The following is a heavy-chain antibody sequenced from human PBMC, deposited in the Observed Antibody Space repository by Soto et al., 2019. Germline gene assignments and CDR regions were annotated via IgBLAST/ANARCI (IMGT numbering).Heavy chain of an antibody. CDR3: AKSRSMHTYGYEGDRYGMDV. V-gene: IGHV3-23*01. Sequence: EVQLLESGGGLVRPGGSLRLSCAASEFTFNIYAMNWVRQAPGKGLEWISGISGSGASTYYTDSVKGRFTISRDNSKNTLFLQMNSGRADETALYYCAKSRSMHTYGYEGDRYGMDVWGQGTTVTVSS. CDR2: ISGSGAST. J-gene: IGHJ6*02. CDR1: EFTFNIYA. D-gene: IGHD5-18*01.